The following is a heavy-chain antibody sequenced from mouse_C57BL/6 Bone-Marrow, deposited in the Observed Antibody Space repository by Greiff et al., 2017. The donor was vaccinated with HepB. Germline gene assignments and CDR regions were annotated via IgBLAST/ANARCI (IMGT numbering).Heavy chain of an antibody. CDR2: ISSGSSTI. Sequence: EVHLVESGGGLVKPGGSLKLSCAASGFTFSDYGMHWVRQAPEKGLEWVAYISSGSSTIYYADTVKGRFTISRDNAKNTLFLQMTSLRSEDTAMYYCARGGYYHYAMDYWGQGTSVTVSS. CDR1: GFTFSDYG. J-gene: IGHJ4*01. V-gene: IGHV5-17*01. D-gene: IGHD2-3*01. CDR3: ARGGYYHYAMDY.